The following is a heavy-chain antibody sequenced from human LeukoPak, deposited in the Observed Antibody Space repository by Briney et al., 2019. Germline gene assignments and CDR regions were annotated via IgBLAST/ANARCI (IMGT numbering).Heavy chain of an antibody. V-gene: IGHV3-23*01. Sequence: WSVRLSCAASGLRFSNFAMSWVRQAPGKGLEWVSLIIGSSGDTLYADSVKGRFTISRDISKNRLYLQMNSLRAEDTALYYCAKGAYDYIEMGYFDDWGQGTLVTVSS. CDR3: AKGAYDYIEMGYFDD. CDR1: GLRFSNFA. D-gene: IGHD5-12*01. CDR2: IIGSSGDT. J-gene: IGHJ4*02.